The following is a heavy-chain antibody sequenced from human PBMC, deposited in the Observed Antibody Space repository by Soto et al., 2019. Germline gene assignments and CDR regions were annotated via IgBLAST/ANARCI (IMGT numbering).Heavy chain of an antibody. CDR1: GYTFTSYD. J-gene: IGHJ4*02. V-gene: IGHV1-8*01. CDR3: AKDEKEYQLLTAYY. D-gene: IGHD2-2*01. CDR2: MNPNSGNT. Sequence: ASVKVSCKASGYTFTSYDINWVRQATGQGLEWMGWMNPNSGNTGYAQKFQGRVTMTRNTSISTAYMELSSLRSKDTAVYYCAKDEKEYQLLTAYYWGQGTLVTVSS.